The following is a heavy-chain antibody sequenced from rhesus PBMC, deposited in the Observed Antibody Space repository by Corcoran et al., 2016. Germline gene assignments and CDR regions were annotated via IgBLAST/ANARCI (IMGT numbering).Heavy chain of an antibody. Sequence: QVQLQESGPGVVKPSETLSLTCAVPGYSISSGYDWSWNRQPPGKGLEWIGYNYGSSGSTNYNPSLKNRVTISKDTSKNQFSLKLSSVTAADTAVYYCARGGLQYFDYWGQGVLVTVSS. D-gene: IGHD1-44*01. CDR3: ARGGLQYFDY. V-gene: IGHV4-76*01. J-gene: IGHJ4*01. CDR1: GYSISSGYD. CDR2: NYGSSGST.